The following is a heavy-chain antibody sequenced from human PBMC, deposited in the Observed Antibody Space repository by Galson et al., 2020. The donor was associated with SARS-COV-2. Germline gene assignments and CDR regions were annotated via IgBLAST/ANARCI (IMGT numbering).Heavy chain of an antibody. Sequence: ETSETLSLTCTVSGGSISSGGYYWSWIRQHPGKGLEWIGYIYYSGSTYYNPSLKSRVTISVDTSKNQFSLKLSSVTAADTAVYYCARVVSRRYWYFDLWGRGTLVIGSS. J-gene: IGHJ2*01. V-gene: IGHV4-31*03. CDR2: IYYSGST. CDR3: ARVVSRRYWYFDL. CDR1: GGSISSGGYY. D-gene: IGHD3-3*02.